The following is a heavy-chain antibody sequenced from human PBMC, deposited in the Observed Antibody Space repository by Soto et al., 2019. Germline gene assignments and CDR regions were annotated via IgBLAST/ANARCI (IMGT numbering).Heavy chain of an antibody. CDR1: GFTVTSSY. CDR2: IYSSGST. V-gene: IGHV3-66*01. Sequence: EVQLVESGGGLVQPGGSLRLSCAASGFTVTSSYISWVRQAPGKRLEWVSTIYSSGSTYYADSVGGRFIISRDMSENTVDLQMNSLTVEDTAVYYCAREASGSGWWSQGSFESWGQGTLVTVSS. CDR3: AREASGSGWWSQGSFES. J-gene: IGHJ5*01. D-gene: IGHD6-19*01.